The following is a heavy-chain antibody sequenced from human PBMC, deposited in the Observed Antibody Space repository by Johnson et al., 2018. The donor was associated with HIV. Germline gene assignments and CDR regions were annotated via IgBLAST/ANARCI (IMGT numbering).Heavy chain of an antibody. J-gene: IGHJ3*02. Sequence: VQLVESGGTLIQPGGSLRLSCAVSGFTVSSNYMTWVRQAPGKGLEWVSVIYSGGSTYYTDSVKGRFSISRDNSKNTLYLQMNSLRAEDTAVYYCAKEAYGGNSPHAFDIWGQGTMVTVSS. CDR2: IYSGGST. V-gene: IGHV3-53*01. CDR1: GFTVSSNY. D-gene: IGHD4-23*01. CDR3: AKEAYGGNSPHAFDI.